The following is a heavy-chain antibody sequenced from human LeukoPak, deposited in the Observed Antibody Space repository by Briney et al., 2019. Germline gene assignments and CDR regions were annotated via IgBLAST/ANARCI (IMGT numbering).Heavy chain of an antibody. CDR1: GYTLTIYG. D-gene: IGHD2-15*01. J-gene: IGHJ5*02. CDR2: ISAYNGNT. CDR3: ARAVTCSGGNCYSYWFDP. Sequence: ASVTVSCTASGYTLTIYGISWVRQAPGQGLEWMGWISAYNGNTYYAQKLQGRVTMTTDTSTSTAYMELRSLRSDDTAVYYCARAVTCSGGNCYSYWFDPWGQGTLVTVSS. V-gene: IGHV1-18*01.